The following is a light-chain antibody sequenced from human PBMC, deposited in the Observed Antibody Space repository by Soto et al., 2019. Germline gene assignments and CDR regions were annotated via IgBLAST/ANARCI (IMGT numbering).Light chain of an antibody. J-gene: IGKJ4*01. CDR2: DTD. CDR1: QSVSSY. Sequence: EIVLTQSPATLSLSPGERATLSCRASQSVSSYLAWYQQKPGQAPRLLIYDTDNRATGVPARFSGSGSGTDFTLTIGSLEPEDFEVYYCQQRSEWTLTFGGGTKVEIK. CDR3: QQRSEWTLT. V-gene: IGKV3-11*01.